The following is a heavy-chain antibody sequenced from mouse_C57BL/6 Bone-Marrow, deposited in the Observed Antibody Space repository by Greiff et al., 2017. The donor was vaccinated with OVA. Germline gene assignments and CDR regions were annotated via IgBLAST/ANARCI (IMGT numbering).Heavy chain of an antibody. Sequence: VQLQQPGAELVRPGSSVKLSCKASGYTFTSYWMHWVKQRPIQGLEWIGNIDPSDSETHYNQKFKDKATLTVAKSSSTAYMQLSSLTSEDSAVYYCARRGSSGPAWFAYWGQGTLVTVSA. CDR3: ARRGSSGPAWFAY. D-gene: IGHD3-2*02. CDR1: GYTFTSYW. CDR2: IDPSDSET. J-gene: IGHJ3*01. V-gene: IGHV1-52*01.